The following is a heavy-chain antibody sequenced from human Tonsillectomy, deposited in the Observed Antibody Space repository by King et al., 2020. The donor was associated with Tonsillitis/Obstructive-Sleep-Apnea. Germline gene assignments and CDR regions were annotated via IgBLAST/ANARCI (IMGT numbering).Heavy chain of an antibody. Sequence: VQLVESGGGLVQPGGSLRLSCAASGFTFSSYAMSWVRQAPGKGLEWVSLISDTGVSTYYADSVKGRFTISRDNSKNTLYQQMNSLRAEDTAVYYCAKDPDSYGYAYFDYWGQGTLVTVSS. J-gene: IGHJ4*02. CDR3: AKDPDSYGYAYFDY. CDR1: GFTFSSYA. V-gene: IGHV3-23*04. CDR2: ISDTGVST. D-gene: IGHD5-18*01.